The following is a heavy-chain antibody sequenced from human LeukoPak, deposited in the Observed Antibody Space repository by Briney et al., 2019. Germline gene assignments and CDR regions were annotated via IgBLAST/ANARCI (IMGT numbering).Heavy chain of an antibody. Sequence: GRSLRLSCAASGFAFDMYSINWVRQAPGKGLEWVSTIGISGLTYYTDSVRGRFTISRDSPKNSIYLQMNSLRAEDTAVYYCARDRQYSGHDPWSGFDSWGQGTLVTVSS. CDR3: ARDRQYSGHDPWSGFDS. CDR1: GFAFDMYS. J-gene: IGHJ4*02. D-gene: IGHD5-12*01. CDR2: IGISGLT. V-gene: IGHV3-21*06.